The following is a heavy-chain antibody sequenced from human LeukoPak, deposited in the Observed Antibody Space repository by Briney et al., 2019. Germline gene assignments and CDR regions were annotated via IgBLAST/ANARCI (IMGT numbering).Heavy chain of an antibody. Sequence: PSETLSLTCTVSGGSISSSSYYWGWIRQPPGKGLEWIGSIYYSGSIYYNESLESRVTISIDTSKNQFSPKLNSVTAADTAMYYCAKSGGYGLIDYWGQGTLVTVSS. CDR3: AKSGGYGLIDY. CDR1: GGSISSSSYY. D-gene: IGHD1-26*01. V-gene: IGHV4-39*01. J-gene: IGHJ4*02. CDR2: IYYSGSI.